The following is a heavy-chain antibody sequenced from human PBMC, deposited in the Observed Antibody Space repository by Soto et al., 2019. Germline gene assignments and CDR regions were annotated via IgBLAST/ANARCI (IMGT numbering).Heavy chain of an antibody. Sequence: SETLSLTCSVSGDSVSSGSYSWSWIRQPPGKGLEWIGYIYHSGSTYYNPSLKSRVTISVDRSKNQFSLKLSSVTAADTAVYYCARNVDTAMVTPYYFDDWGQGTLVTVSS. CDR1: GDSVSSGSYS. CDR2: IYHSGST. D-gene: IGHD5-18*01. CDR3: ARNVDTAMVTPYYFDD. V-gene: IGHV4-30-2*01. J-gene: IGHJ4*02.